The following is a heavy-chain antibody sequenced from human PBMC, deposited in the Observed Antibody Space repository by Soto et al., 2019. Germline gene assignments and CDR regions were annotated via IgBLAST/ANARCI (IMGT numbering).Heavy chain of an antibody. V-gene: IGHV1-69*01. CDR1: GGTFSSYA. D-gene: IGHD2-15*01. CDR2: IIPILGTA. Sequence: QVQLVQSGAEVKKPGSSVKVSCKAPGGTFSSYAISWVRQAPGQGLEWMGGIIPILGTANYAQKLQGRVTITADESTSTGYMELSSLRSEETAVYYCARSQGGSSSLAIYYYYYYGMDVWGQGTTVNVSS. CDR3: ARSQGGSSSLAIYYYYYYGMDV. J-gene: IGHJ6*02.